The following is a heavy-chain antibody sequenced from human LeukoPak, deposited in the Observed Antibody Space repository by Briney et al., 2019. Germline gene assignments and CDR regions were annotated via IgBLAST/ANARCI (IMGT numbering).Heavy chain of an antibody. J-gene: IGHJ4*02. D-gene: IGHD5-18*01. CDR1: GGSISSSSYY. CDR2: IYYSGST. V-gene: IGHV4-39*07. CDR3: ARDGSGYSYGFLNY. Sequence: SETLSLTCTVSGGSISSSSYYWGWIRQPPGTGLEWIGSIYYSGSTYYNPSLKSRVTISVDTSKNQFSLKLSSVTAADTAVYYCARDGSGYSYGFLNYWGQGTLVTVSS.